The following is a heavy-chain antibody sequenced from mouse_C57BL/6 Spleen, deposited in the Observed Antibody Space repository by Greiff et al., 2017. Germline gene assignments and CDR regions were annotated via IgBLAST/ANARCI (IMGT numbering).Heavy chain of an antibody. J-gene: IGHJ4*01. Sequence: QVQLQQPGAELVKPGASVKMSCKASGYTFTSYWLTWVKQRPGQGLEWIGDLYPGSGSTNYNEKFKSKATLTVDTSSSTAYMQLSSLTSEDSAVYYCARLDYGSRGYAMDYWGQGTSVTVSS. D-gene: IGHD1-1*01. CDR2: LYPGSGST. CDR1: GYTFTSYW. V-gene: IGHV1-55*01. CDR3: ARLDYGSRGYAMDY.